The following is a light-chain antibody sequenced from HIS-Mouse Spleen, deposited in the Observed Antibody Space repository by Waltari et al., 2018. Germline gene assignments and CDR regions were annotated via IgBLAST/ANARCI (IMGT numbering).Light chain of an antibody. CDR2: EDS. CDR1: ALPKKY. J-gene: IGLJ2*01. CDR3: YSTDSSGNHRV. V-gene: IGLV3-10*01. Sequence: SYDLTQPPSVSVSPGQTARITCSGDALPKKYAYWYQQKSGQAPVLVIVEDSKRPSGIPERFSGSSSGTMATLTISGAQVEDEADYYCYSTDSSGNHRVFGGGTKLTVL.